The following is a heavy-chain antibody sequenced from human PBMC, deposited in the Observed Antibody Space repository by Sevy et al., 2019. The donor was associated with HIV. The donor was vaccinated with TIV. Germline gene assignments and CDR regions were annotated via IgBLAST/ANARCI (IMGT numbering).Heavy chain of an antibody. Sequence: GGSLRLSCVASGFTFSSYAMSWVRQAPGKGLEWVSAISGSGGSTYYADSVKGRFTISRDNSKNTLYLQMNSLRAEDTAVYYCASTYYYDSSAYYYNYYYGMDVWGQGTTVTVSS. CDR1: GFTFSSYA. CDR2: ISGSGGST. D-gene: IGHD3-22*01. V-gene: IGHV3-23*01. CDR3: ASTYYYDSSAYYYNYYYGMDV. J-gene: IGHJ6*02.